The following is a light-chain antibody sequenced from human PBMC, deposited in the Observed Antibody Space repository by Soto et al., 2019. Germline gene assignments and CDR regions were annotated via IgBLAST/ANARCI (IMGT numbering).Light chain of an antibody. CDR1: SGHSSFA. CDR2: LNSDGSH. CDR3: QTWGTGIRV. J-gene: IGLJ2*01. V-gene: IGLV4-69*01. Sequence: QPVLTQSPSASASLGGSVKLTCTLSSGHSSFAIAWHQQQPEKGPRYLMKLNSDGSHSKGDGIPDRFSGSRSGAERYLTISILQSEDEADYYCQTWGTGIRVFGGGTKLTVL.